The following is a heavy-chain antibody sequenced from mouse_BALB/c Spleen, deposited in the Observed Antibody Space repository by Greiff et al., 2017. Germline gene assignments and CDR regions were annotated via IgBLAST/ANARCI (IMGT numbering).Heavy chain of an antibody. CDR3: TSNWEREYFDY. V-gene: IGHV1-5*01. CDR1: GYTFTSYW. CDR2: IYPGNSDT. Sequence: EVQLQQSGTVLARPGASVKMSCKASGYTFTSYWMHWVKQRPGQGLEWIGAIYPGNSDTSYNQKFKGKAKLTAVTSTSTAYMELSSLTNEDSAVYYCTSNWEREYFDYWGQGTTLTVSS. J-gene: IGHJ2*01. D-gene: IGHD4-1*01.